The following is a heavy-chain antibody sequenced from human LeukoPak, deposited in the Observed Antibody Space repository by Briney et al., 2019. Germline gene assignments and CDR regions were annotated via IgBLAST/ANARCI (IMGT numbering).Heavy chain of an antibody. V-gene: IGHV1-8*01. D-gene: IGHD1-26*01. CDR3: ARGMGAYDAFDI. Sequence: WASVKVSCKASGYTLTSYDINWVRQATGQGLEWMGWMNPNSGNTGYAQKFQGRVTMTRNTSISTAYMELSSLRSEDTAVYYCARGMGAYDAFDIWGQGTMVTVSS. CDR2: MNPNSGNT. J-gene: IGHJ3*02. CDR1: GYTLTSYD.